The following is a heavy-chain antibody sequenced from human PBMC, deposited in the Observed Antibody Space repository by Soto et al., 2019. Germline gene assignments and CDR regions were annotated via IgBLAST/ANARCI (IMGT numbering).Heavy chain of an antibody. J-gene: IGHJ3*02. D-gene: IGHD1-20*01. Sequence: KTSETLSLTXTVSGGSISSGCYYWSWIRQHPGKGLEWIGYIYYSGSTYYNPSLKSRVTISVDTSKNQFSLKLSSVTAADTAVYYCARELTITENAFDIWGQGTMVTVSS. CDR2: IYYSGST. V-gene: IGHV4-31*02. CDR3: ARELTITENAFDI. CDR1: GGSISSGCYY.